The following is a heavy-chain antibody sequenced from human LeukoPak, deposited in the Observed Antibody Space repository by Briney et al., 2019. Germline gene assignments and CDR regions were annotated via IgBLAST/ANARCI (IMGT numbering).Heavy chain of an antibody. CDR2: TTPGDGNT. CDR1: GYTFTSFA. D-gene: IGHD7-27*01. V-gene: IGHV1-3*01. J-gene: IGHJ4*02. Sequence: ASVKVSCKASGYTFTSFAMHWVRQAPGQRLEWMAWTTPGDGNTRYSQKFQGRVTITSDTYASTTYMELSSLRSEGTAIYYCAKDVLGTFDYWGQGTLVTVSS. CDR3: AKDVLGTFDY.